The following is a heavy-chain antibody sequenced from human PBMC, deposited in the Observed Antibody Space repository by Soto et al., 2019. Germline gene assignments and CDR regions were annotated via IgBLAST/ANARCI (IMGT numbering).Heavy chain of an antibody. CDR3: ARDRRYYDFWSGSNPTYYYYGMDV. V-gene: IGHV4-61*01. CDR1: GGSVSSGSYY. D-gene: IGHD3-3*01. CDR2: IYYSGST. J-gene: IGHJ6*02. Sequence: SETLSLTCTVSGGSVSSGSYYWSWIRPPPGKGLEWIGYIYYSGSTNYNPSLKSRVTISVDTSKNQFSLKLSSVTAADTAVYYCARDRRYYDFWSGSNPTYYYYGMDVWGQGTTVTVSS.